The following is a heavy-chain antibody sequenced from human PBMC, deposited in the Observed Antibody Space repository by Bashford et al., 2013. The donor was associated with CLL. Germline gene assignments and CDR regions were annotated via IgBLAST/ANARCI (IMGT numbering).Heavy chain of an antibody. Sequence: SETPVPHLRCLWWVLQWLLLELDPPAPTGRGRGVDWGKYNHSGSTNYNPSLKSRVTISVDTSKNQFSLKLSSVTAADTAVYYCARGPMIVVVINPGEPYYYYYYGMDVWAEGTDRSPSPQ. CDR3: ARGPMIVVVINPGEPYYYYYYGMDV. CDR1: WVLQWLL. J-gene: IGHJ6*04. CDR2: YNHSGST. V-gene: IGHV4-34*01. D-gene: IGHD3-22*01.